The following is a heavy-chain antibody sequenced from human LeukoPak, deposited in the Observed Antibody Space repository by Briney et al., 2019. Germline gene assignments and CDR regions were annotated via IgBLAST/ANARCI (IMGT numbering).Heavy chain of an antibody. CDR1: GGTFKSYA. V-gene: IGHV1-69*13. Sequence: GASVKVSCKASGGTFKSYAISWVRQAPGQGLEWMGGIIPVFGTAIYAQKFQGRVTITADESTSTAYMELSTLRSEDTAVYYCARDLPGSSGWYGPLDYWGQGTLVTVSS. CDR3: ARDLPGSSGWYGPLDY. D-gene: IGHD6-19*01. J-gene: IGHJ4*02. CDR2: IIPVFGTA.